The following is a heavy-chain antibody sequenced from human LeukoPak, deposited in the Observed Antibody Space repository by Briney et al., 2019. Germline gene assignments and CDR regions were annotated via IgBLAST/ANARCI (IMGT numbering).Heavy chain of an antibody. CDR1: GFTFDDYA. CDR2: ISWNSGSI. CDR3: AKAYGSGSYYNFLDY. D-gene: IGHD3-10*01. V-gene: IGHV3-9*01. Sequence: GGSLRLSCAASGFTFDDYAMHWVRQAPGKGLEWVSGISWNSGSIGYADSVRGRFTISRDNAKNSLYLQMNSLRAEDTALYYCAKAYGSGSYYNFLDYWGQGTLVTVSS. J-gene: IGHJ4*02.